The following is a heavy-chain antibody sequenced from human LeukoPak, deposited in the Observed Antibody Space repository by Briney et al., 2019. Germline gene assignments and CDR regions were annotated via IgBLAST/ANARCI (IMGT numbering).Heavy chain of an antibody. CDR1: GFTFSSYS. CDR3: ARQDHSSFDY. Sequence: PGGSLRLSCAASGFTFSSYSMNWVRQAPGKGLEWVSSISSSSSYIYYADSVKGRFTISRDNAKNSLYLRMNSLRAEDTAVYYCARQDHSSFDYWGQGTLVTVSS. J-gene: IGHJ4*02. D-gene: IGHD6-13*01. V-gene: IGHV3-21*01. CDR2: ISSSSSYI.